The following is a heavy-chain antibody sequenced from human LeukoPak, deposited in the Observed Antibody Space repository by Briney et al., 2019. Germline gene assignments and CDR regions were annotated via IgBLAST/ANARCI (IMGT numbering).Heavy chain of an antibody. V-gene: IGHV3-30*03. CDR3: ARGNYYYYYGMDV. CDR2: ISYDGSNK. J-gene: IGHJ6*04. Sequence: TGGSLRLSCAASGFTFSSYGMHWVRQAPGKGLEWVAVISYDGSNKYYADSVKGRFTISRDNSKNTLYLQMNSLRAEDTAVYYCARGNYYYYYGMDVWGKGTTVTVSS. CDR1: GFTFSSYG.